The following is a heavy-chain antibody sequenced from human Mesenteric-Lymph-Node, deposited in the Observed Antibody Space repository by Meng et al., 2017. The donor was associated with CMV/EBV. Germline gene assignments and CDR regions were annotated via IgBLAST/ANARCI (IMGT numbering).Heavy chain of an antibody. D-gene: IGHD2-2*01. CDR3: ATDIILVPGAIGSFDY. Sequence: GESLKISCAASGFTFSSYWMSWVRQAPGKGLEWVANIKQDGSEKYYVDSVKGRFTISRDNSKITLYLQMSSLTAEDTAVYYCATDIILVPGAIGSFDYWGRGALVTVSS. V-gene: IGHV3-7*03. CDR1: GFTFSSYW. J-gene: IGHJ4*02. CDR2: IKQDGSEK.